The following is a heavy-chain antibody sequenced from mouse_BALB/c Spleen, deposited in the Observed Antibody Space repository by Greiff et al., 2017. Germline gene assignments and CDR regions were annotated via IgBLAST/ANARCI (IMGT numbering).Heavy chain of an antibody. CDR3: ARSMEWAARATFWFAY. CDR1: GYTFTSYY. J-gene: IGHJ3*01. CDR2: IYPGNVNT. D-gene: IGHD3-1*01. V-gene: IGHV1S56*01. Sequence: QVQLQQSGPELVKPGASVRISCKASGYTFTSYYIHWVKQRPGQGLEWIGWIYPGNVNTKYNEKFKGKATLTADKSSSTAYMQLSSLTSEDSAVYFCARSMEWAARATFWFAYWGQGTLVTVSA.